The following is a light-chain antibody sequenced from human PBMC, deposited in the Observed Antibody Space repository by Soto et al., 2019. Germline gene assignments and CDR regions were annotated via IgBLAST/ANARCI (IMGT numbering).Light chain of an antibody. Sequence: QSVLTQPPSASGTPGQRVTISCSGSSSNIGNSFVYWYQQLPGTAPKILMYRNNLRPSGVPDRFSGSMSGTSASLAISGLRSEDEADYYCAAWDDNLSGGVFGGGTKLTVL. V-gene: IGLV1-47*01. J-gene: IGLJ3*02. CDR3: AAWDDNLSGGV. CDR2: RNN. CDR1: SSNIGNSF.